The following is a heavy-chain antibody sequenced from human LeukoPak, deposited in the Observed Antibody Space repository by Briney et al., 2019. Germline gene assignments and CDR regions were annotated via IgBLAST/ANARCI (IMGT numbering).Heavy chain of an antibody. V-gene: IGHV4-59*01. D-gene: IGHD3-10*01. CDR3: ARDRELGY. Sequence: SETLSLTCTVSGGSISVYYWSWIRQPPGKGLEWIGYIYNSGSTTYNPSLTSRLTISVDTSKNQFSLKLTSVTAADTAVYYCARDRELGYWGQGTLVTVSS. J-gene: IGHJ4*02. CDR2: IYNSGST. CDR1: GGSISVYY.